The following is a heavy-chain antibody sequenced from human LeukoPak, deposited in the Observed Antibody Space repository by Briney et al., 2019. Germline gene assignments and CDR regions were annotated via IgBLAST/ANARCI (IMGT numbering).Heavy chain of an antibody. J-gene: IGHJ4*02. Sequence: GGSLRLSCVASGVTLSNYAMSWARRAPGKGLEWVSGISSSGSGGNTYYADSVKGRFTISRDSSRNTLFLHMNTLRAEDTAIYYCAKDYDSSGYYILDYWGQGTLVTVSS. CDR1: GVTLSNYA. CDR2: ISSSGSGGNT. D-gene: IGHD3-22*01. CDR3: AKDYDSSGYYILDY. V-gene: IGHV3-23*01.